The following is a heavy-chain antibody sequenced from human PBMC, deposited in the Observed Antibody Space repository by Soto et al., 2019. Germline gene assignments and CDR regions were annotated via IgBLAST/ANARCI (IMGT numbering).Heavy chain of an antibody. D-gene: IGHD2-8*01. CDR1: GGSISSGGYY. Sequence: SETLSLTCTVSGGSISSGGYYWIWIRQHPGKGLEWIGYIYYSGSTYYNPSLKSRVTISVDTSKNQFSLKLSSVTAADTAVYYCAREFDTGSEYCTNGGGYPKHYYSFGMDGWGKGNTVTV. V-gene: IGHV4-31*03. J-gene: IGHJ6*04. CDR2: IYYSGST. CDR3: AREFDTGSEYCTNGGGYPKHYYSFGMDG.